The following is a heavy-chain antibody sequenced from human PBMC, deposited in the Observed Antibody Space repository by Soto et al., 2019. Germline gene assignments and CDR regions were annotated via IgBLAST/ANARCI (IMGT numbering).Heavy chain of an antibody. CDR1: GGSVTNSSYY. J-gene: IGHJ4*01. D-gene: IGHD1-26*01. Sequence: SETLSLTCTVSGGSVTNSSYYWGWIRQSPGKGLEWIGSVYYRGRSYSKSSLKSRVTISVDTSKNQFSLKLSSVTAADTAVYYCANLIVFHSSYYHDYWGHGTLVTVSS. V-gene: IGHV4-39*07. CDR2: VYYRGRS. CDR3: ANLIVFHSSYYHDY.